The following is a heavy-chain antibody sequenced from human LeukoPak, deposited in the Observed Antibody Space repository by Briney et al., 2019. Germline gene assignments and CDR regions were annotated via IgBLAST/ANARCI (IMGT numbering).Heavy chain of an antibody. D-gene: IGHD6-13*01. V-gene: IGHV6-1*01. CDR3: ARDRYSSSWYRFDS. CDR1: GDSVSSNTAA. CDR2: TYYRSRWYN. Sequence: SQTLSLTCAISGDSVSSNTAAWNWIRQSPSRGLEWLGRTYYRSRWYNDYAVSVQSLITINPDTSTKKFSLQLVAVTPEDTAVYYCARDRYSSSWYRFDSWGQGTLVTVSS. J-gene: IGHJ4*02.